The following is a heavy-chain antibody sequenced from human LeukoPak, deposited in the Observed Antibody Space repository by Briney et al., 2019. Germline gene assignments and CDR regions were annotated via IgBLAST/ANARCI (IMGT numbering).Heavy chain of an antibody. CDR2: IYYSGST. Sequence: SETLSLTCTVSGGSISSYYWSWIRQPPGKGLEWIGYIYYSGSTNYNPSLKSRVTISVDTSKNQFSLKLSSVTAADTAVYYCARVKVIDAFDIWGQGTIVTVSS. D-gene: IGHD3-22*01. J-gene: IGHJ3*02. V-gene: IGHV4-59*01. CDR1: GGSISSYY. CDR3: ARVKVIDAFDI.